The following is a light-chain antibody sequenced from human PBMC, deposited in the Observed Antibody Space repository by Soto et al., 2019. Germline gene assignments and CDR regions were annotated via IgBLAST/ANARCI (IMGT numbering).Light chain of an antibody. CDR1: QSLSSDS. CDR3: QQYGNSPWT. J-gene: IGKJ1*01. V-gene: IGKV3-20*01. Sequence: ENVLTQFPGTLSLSPGDRATLSCRASQSLSSDSLAWYQQKTGQAPRLLISGASSRATGIPDRFSGSGSGTDFTLTISRLEPEDFAVYYCQQYGNSPWTFGQGTKVDIK. CDR2: GAS.